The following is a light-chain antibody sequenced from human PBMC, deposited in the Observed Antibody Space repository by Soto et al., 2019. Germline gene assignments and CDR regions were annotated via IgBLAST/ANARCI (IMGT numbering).Light chain of an antibody. Sequence: QSVLTQPPSVSGAPGQRVTISCTGSSSNIGAGYVVHWYQQLPGAAPKLLIFSDNNRPSGVPDRFSGSKSGISASLAITGLQTEDEADYYCQPYDKNSDYVFGTGTKVTV. CDR1: SSNIGAGYV. CDR3: QPYDKNSDYV. J-gene: IGLJ1*01. CDR2: SDN. V-gene: IGLV1-40*01.